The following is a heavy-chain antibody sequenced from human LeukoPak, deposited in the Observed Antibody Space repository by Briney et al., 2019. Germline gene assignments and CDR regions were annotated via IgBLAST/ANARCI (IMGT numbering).Heavy chain of an antibody. CDR3: ARTPYYDFWSGYYRSWFDP. D-gene: IGHD3-3*01. CDR2: INHSGST. Sequence: SETLSLTCAVYGGSFSGYYWSWIRQPPGKGLEWIGEINHSGSTNYNPSLKSLVTISVDTSKNQFSLKLSSVTAADTAVYYCARTPYYDFWSGYYRSWFDPWGQGTLVTVSS. V-gene: IGHV4-34*01. J-gene: IGHJ5*02. CDR1: GGSFSGYY.